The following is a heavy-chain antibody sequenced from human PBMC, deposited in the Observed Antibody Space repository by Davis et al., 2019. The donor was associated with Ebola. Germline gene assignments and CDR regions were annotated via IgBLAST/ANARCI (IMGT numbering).Heavy chain of an antibody. J-gene: IGHJ5*02. CDR3: ARGIGGAVGWFDP. CDR2: IYHSGST. CDR1: GGSISSSNW. Sequence: MPSETLSLTCAVSGGSISSSNWWSWVRQPPGKGLEWIGEIYHSGSTNYNPSLKSRVTISVDKSKNQFSLKLSSVTAADTAVYYCARGIGGAVGWFDPWGQGTLVTVSS. V-gene: IGHV4-4*02. D-gene: IGHD3-16*01.